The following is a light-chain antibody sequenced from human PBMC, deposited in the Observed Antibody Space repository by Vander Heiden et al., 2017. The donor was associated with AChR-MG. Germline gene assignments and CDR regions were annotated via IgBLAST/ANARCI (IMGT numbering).Light chain of an antibody. V-gene: IGKV1-39*01. CDR1: QSISSY. CDR3: QQRDSTPLT. J-gene: IGKJ4*01. Sequence: DIQMTQSPSSLSASVGDRVTITCRASQSISSYLNWYLQKPGKAPKLLIFAASSLQSGVPSRFSGSGSGTDFTLTISSLQPEDFATYYCQQRDSTPLTFGGGTKVEIK. CDR2: AAS.